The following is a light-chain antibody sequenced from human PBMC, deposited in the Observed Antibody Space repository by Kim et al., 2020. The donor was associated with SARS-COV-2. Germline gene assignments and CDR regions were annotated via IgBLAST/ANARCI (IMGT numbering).Light chain of an antibody. CDR1: SGSIASSY. Sequence: KTVTISCTRSSGSIASSYVPWYQQRPGSAPTTVIYDDNQRPSGVPDRFSGSIDSSSNSASLTVSGLRTEDEADYYCQSYDSTKDCVFGGGTQLTVL. J-gene: IGLJ3*02. CDR3: QSYDSTKDCV. V-gene: IGLV6-57*03. CDR2: DDN.